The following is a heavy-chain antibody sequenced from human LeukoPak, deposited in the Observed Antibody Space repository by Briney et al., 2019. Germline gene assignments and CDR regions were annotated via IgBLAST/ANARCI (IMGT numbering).Heavy chain of an antibody. CDR2: IKSKTDGGTT. CDR3: ASILLWYVYDY. D-gene: IGHD3-10*01. V-gene: IGHV3-15*01. CDR1: GFTFSNDW. Sequence: GGSLRLSCAASGFTFSNDWMSWVRQAPGKGLEWVGRIKSKTDGGTTDYAAPVKGRFTISRDDSKNTLYLQMNSLRAEDTAVYYCASILLWYVYDYWGQGTLVTVSS. J-gene: IGHJ4*02.